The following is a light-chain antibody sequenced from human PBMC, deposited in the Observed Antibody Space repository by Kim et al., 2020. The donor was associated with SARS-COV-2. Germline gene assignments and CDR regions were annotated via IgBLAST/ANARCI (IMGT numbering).Light chain of an antibody. CDR1: TGPVTSNSY. CDR3: LLFYGGTWM. J-gene: IGLJ3*02. Sequence: QAVVTQEPSLTVSPGGTVTLTCASSTGPVTSNSYANWFQQRPGQAPRSLLHGTTNKHSWTPARYSGSLLGGKAALTLSTVQPEDEADYYCLLFYGGTWMFGGGTKVTVL. CDR2: GTT. V-gene: IGLV7-43*01.